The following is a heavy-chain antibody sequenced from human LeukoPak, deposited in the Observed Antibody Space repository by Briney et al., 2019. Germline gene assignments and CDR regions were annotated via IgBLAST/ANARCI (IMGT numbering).Heavy chain of an antibody. V-gene: IGHV3-48*03. J-gene: IGHJ6*04. Sequence: GSLRLSCAASGFTFSSYEMNWVRQAPGKGLEWVSYISSSGSTIYYADSVKGRVTISRDNAKNSLYLQVNSLRAEDTAVYYCAELGITMIGGVWGKGTTVPIPS. CDR2: ISSSGSTI. CDR1: GFTFSSYE. D-gene: IGHD3-10*02. CDR3: AELGITMIGGV.